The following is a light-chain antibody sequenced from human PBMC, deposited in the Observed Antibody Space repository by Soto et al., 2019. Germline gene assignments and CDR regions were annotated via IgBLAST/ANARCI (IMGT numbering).Light chain of an antibody. V-gene: IGKV1-6*02. Sequence: AIQMTQSPSSLSASVGDRVTITCRASQGIRNDLAWYQQRPGKAPKLLIYTASSLQSGVPSRFSGSGSGTDFSLTINSLQPEDFATYYCLQDNSYPWTFGQGTKVEIK. CDR3: LQDNSYPWT. J-gene: IGKJ1*01. CDR1: QGIRND. CDR2: TAS.